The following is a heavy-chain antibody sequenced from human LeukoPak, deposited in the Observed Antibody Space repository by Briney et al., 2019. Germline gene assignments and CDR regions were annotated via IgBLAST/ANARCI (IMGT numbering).Heavy chain of an antibody. J-gene: IGHJ2*01. CDR1: GFTFSSYA. CDR3: ARAGGYWYFDL. V-gene: IGHV3-64*01. CDR2: ISSNGGST. D-gene: IGHD3-10*01. Sequence: PGGSLRLSCAASGFTFSSYAMHWVRQAPGKGLEYVSAISSNGGSTYYANSVKGRFTISRDNSKNTLYLQMGSLRAEDMAVYYCARAGGYWYFDLWGRGTLVTVSS.